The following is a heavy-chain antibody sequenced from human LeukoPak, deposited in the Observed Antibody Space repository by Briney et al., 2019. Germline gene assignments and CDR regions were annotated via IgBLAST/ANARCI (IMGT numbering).Heavy chain of an antibody. CDR2: INHSGRT. D-gene: IGHD2-15*01. CDR3: ARGLGYCSATFCPNWFDP. CDR1: GGSFGGNY. J-gene: IGHJ5*02. V-gene: IGHV4-34*01. Sequence: SETLSLTCAVYGGSFGGNYWSWIRQPPGKGLEWIGEINHSGRTNYSWSLKSRVTISVDTSKNQFSLKLSSVTAADTAVYYCARGLGYCSATFCPNWFDPWGQGTLVTVSP.